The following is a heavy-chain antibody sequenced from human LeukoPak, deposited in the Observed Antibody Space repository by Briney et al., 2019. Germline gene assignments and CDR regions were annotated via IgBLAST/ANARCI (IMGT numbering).Heavy chain of an antibody. CDR3: ARHAVPYYYDSSDYYYYYGMDV. D-gene: IGHD3-22*01. Sequence: GESLKISCKGSGYSFTSYWIGWVRQMPGKGLEWMGIIYPGDSDTRYSPSFQGQVTISADKSISTAYLQWSSLKASDTAMYHCARHAVPYYYDSSDYYYYYGMDVWGQGTTVTVSS. CDR2: IYPGDSDT. J-gene: IGHJ6*02. V-gene: IGHV5-51*01. CDR1: GYSFTSYW.